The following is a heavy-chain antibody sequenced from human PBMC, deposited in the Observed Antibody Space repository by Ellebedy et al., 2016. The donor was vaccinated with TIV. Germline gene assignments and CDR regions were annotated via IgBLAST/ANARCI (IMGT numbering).Heavy chain of an antibody. V-gene: IGHV1-2*02. CDR1: GYIFTDYF. D-gene: IGHD1-26*01. J-gene: IGHJ5*02. Sequence: AASVTVSCKTSGYIFTDYFIHWVRQPPGQGLEWMGWIKPNNGGPEYAQKFQGRVTLTTDASISTAYMELSRLTSDDTAVYYCASDTGSYPNWIDPWGQGTLVTVSS. CDR2: IKPNNGGP. CDR3: ASDTGSYPNWIDP.